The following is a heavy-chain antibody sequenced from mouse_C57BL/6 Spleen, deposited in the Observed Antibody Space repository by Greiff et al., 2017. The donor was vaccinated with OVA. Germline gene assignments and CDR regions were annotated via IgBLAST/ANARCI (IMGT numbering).Heavy chain of an antibody. J-gene: IGHJ2*01. V-gene: IGHV1-64*01. CDR3: AREGYYGYFDY. CDR2: IHPNSGST. CDR1: GYTFTSYW. Sequence: QVQLQQPGAELVKPGASVELSCKASGYTFTSYWMHWVKQRPGQGLEWIGMIHPNSGSTNYNEKFKSKATLTVDKSSSTAYMQLSSLTSEDSAVYYCAREGYYGYFDYWGQGTTLTVSS. D-gene: IGHD1-1*01.